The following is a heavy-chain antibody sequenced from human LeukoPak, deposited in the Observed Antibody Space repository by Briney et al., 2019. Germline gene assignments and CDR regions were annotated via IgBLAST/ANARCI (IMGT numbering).Heavy chain of an antibody. D-gene: IGHD3-22*01. CDR2: IRFDGSNK. CDR1: GFSFRKYA. Sequence: GRSLRLSCSSSGFSFRKYAMHWVRQAPGKGLEWVAFIRFDGSNKYYADSVKGRFTISRDNAKDSLYLQMNSLRAEDTAVYYCARDPHYDSSGPYFDYWGQGTLVTVSS. V-gene: IGHV3-33*01. J-gene: IGHJ4*02. CDR3: ARDPHYDSSGPYFDY.